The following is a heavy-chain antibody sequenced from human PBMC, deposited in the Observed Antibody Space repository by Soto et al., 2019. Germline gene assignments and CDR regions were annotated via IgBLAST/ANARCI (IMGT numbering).Heavy chain of an antibody. Sequence: QVQLVESGGGLVKPGGSLRLSCAASGFTFSDYYMSWIRQAPGKGLERVSYISGGGGSTRSYADSVKGRFTISRDNAQNSLYLQMNSLRAEDTAVYYCARVRGYYDSSGFDSWGQGTLVTVSS. D-gene: IGHD3-22*01. J-gene: IGHJ4*02. CDR1: GFTFSDYY. CDR2: ISGGGGSTR. V-gene: IGHV3-11*01. CDR3: ARVRGYYDSSGFDS.